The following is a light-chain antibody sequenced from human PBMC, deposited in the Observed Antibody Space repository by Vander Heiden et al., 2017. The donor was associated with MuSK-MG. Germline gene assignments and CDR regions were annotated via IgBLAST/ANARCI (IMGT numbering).Light chain of an antibody. Sequence: DIVMTQSPDSLAVSLGERATINCKSSQSVLYSSTNKNNVAWYQHKAGQPPKLLIYWASTRESGVPDRFSGSGSGTDFTLTISSLHAEDVAVYYCLQYYSTPPWTFGQGTKVEIK. V-gene: IGKV4-1*01. CDR3: LQYYSTPPWT. CDR2: WAS. CDR1: QSVLYSSTNKNN. J-gene: IGKJ1*01.